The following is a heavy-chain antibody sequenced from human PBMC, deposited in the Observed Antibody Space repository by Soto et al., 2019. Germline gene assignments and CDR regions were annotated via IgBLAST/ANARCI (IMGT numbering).Heavy chain of an antibody. J-gene: IGHJ4*02. D-gene: IGHD5-12*01. Sequence: PSETLFPTCSVSGGSISTYYWNSIRQPPGKGLEWIGYIYYSGGTNYNTSLKSRVTISVDPYKNQFSLKLSSVTAAETAVYYCARAEDGYNTIDYWGQGTLVAVTS. CDR1: GGSISTYY. V-gene: IGHV4-59*01. CDR3: ARAEDGYNTIDY. CDR2: IYYSGGT.